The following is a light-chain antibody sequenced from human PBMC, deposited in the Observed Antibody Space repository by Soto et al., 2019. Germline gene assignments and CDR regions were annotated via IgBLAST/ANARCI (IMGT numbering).Light chain of an antibody. CDR2: TAS. CDR1: QDIGYA. Sequence: DIQMNHSPSSESASVGDRVTITCRASQDIGYALAWFQQKPGEAPSLLMYTASSLHSGVPSRFSGSRSGTDFTLTISSLQPEDSATYYCQQGNSFPLTFGGGTKVEIK. CDR3: QQGNSFPLT. V-gene: IGKV1-12*01. J-gene: IGKJ4*01.